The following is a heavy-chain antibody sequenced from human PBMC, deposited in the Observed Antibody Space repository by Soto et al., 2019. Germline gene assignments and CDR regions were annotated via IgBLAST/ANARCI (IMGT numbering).Heavy chain of an antibody. CDR2: IYYSGST. J-gene: IGHJ4*02. Sequence: SETLSLTCTVSGGSINSGGYYWSWIRQHPGRGLEWIGYIYYSGSTYYNPSLKSRVTISIDTSKNQFSLKLSSVTAADTAVYYCARAQTIFGIITVFDYWGQGTLVTVSS. CDR3: ARAQTIFGIITVFDY. V-gene: IGHV4-31*03. D-gene: IGHD3-3*01. CDR1: GGSINSGGYY.